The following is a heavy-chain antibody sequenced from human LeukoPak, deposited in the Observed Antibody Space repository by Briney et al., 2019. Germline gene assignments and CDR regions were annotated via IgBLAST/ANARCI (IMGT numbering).Heavy chain of an antibody. CDR2: ISSSGSTI. V-gene: IGHV3-11*01. CDR3: ARRITMVRGVIITDYYGMDV. J-gene: IGHJ6*02. Sequence: GGSLRLSCAASGFTFSDYYMSWIRQAPGKGLEWVSYISSSGSTIYYADSVKGRFTISRDDAKNSLYLQMNSLRAEDTAVYYCARRITMVRGVIITDYYGMDVWGQGTTVTVSS. CDR1: GFTFSDYY. D-gene: IGHD3-10*01.